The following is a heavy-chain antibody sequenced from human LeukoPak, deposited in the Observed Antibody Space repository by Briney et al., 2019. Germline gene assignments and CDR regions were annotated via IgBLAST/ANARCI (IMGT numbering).Heavy chain of an antibody. CDR1: GFTFSSYS. CDR2: ISSSSSYI. J-gene: IGHJ4*02. V-gene: IGHV3-21*01. CDR3: ARDGRMLGIAAAGDKH. Sequence: GGSPRLSCAASGFTFSSYSMNWVRQAPGKGLEWVSSISSSSSYIYYADSVKGRFTISRDNAKNSLYLQMNSLRAEDTAVYYCARDGRMLGIAAAGDKHWGQGTLVTVSS. D-gene: IGHD6-13*01.